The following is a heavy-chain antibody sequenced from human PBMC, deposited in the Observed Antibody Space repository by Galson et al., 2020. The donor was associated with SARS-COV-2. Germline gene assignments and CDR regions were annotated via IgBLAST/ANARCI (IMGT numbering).Heavy chain of an antibody. CDR2: ISSSGSTI. Sequence: NSGGSLRLSCAASGFTFSDYYMSWIRQAPGKGLEWVSYISSSGSTIYYADSVKGRFTISRENAKNSLYLQMNSLRAEDTAVYYCARGGDDFWSGYYGNYYYYYMDVWGKGTTVTVSS. CDR1: GFTFSDYY. J-gene: IGHJ6*03. V-gene: IGHV3-11*01. CDR3: ARGGDDFWSGYYGNYYYYYMDV. D-gene: IGHD3-3*01.